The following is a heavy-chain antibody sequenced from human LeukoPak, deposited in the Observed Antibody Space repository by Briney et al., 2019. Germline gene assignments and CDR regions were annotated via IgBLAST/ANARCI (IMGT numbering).Heavy chain of an antibody. CDR1: GGTFSSNT. D-gene: IGHD4-17*01. V-gene: IGHV1-69*01. CDR3: ARESGQLRNYYYYYMDV. Sequence: ASVKVSCKASGGTFSSNTIHWVRQAPGQGLEWVGGIIPMFGKGNYAQKFQDRVTITADESTSTVYMELSTLKSDDTAVYYCARESGQLRNYYYYYMDVWGKGATVTVSS. J-gene: IGHJ6*03. CDR2: IIPMFGKG.